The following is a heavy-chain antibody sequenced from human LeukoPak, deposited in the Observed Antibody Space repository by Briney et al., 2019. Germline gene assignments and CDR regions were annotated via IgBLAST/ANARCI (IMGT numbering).Heavy chain of an antibody. J-gene: IGHJ4*02. CDR1: GYTFPSYF. Sequence: GASVKVSRKASGYTFPSYFMHWVRQAPGQGLEWMGIINPTGGSTTYAQKFQGRVTMTRDTSTSTVYIELSSLRSDDTAVYYCARTAARRFGYWGQGTLVTVSS. CDR2: INPTGGST. CDR3: ARTAARRFGY. V-gene: IGHV1-46*01. D-gene: IGHD6-6*01.